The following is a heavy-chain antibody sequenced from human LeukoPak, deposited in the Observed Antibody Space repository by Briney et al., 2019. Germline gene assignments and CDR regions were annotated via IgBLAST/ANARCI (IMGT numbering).Heavy chain of an antibody. Sequence: PSETLSLTCAVYGGSFSGYYWSWIRQSPGKGLEWIASVFYSGGSYYNPSFRSRVTISMDTSENQISLTLNSATAADTAIYYCARDRELSPPAVDSWGQGILVTVSS. CDR2: VFYSGGS. D-gene: IGHD1-7*01. V-gene: IGHV4-34*12. CDR1: GGSFSGYY. CDR3: ARDRELSPPAVDS. J-gene: IGHJ4*02.